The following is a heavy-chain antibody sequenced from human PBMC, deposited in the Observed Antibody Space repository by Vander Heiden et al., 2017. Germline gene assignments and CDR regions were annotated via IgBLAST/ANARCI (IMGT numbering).Heavy chain of an antibody. J-gene: IGHJ4*02. CDR1: GFTFSSYS. Sequence: EVQLVASGGGLVKPGGSLRLSCAASGFTFSSYSLNGVRQAPGKGLEWVSSISSGSSYIYYADSVKGRFTISRDNPKNSLYLQLNSLRAEDTAVYYCASSTSGVRGVITTVDYWGQGTLVTVSS. CDR3: ASSTSGVRGVITTVDY. D-gene: IGHD3-10*01. V-gene: IGHV3-21*01. CDR2: ISSGSSYI.